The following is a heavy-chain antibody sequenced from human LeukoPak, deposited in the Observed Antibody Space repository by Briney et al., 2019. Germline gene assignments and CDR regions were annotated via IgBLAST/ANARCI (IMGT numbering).Heavy chain of an antibody. J-gene: IGHJ4*02. Sequence: GASVKVSCKASGYTFTSYYMHWVRQAPGQGLEWMGIINPSGGSTSYAQKFQGRVTMTRDTSTSTVYMGLSSLRSEDTAVYYCARDSGSDYYDSSGYLPFDYWGQGTLVTVSS. CDR2: INPSGGST. CDR3: ARDSGSDYYDSSGYLPFDY. D-gene: IGHD3-22*01. CDR1: GYTFTSYY. V-gene: IGHV1-46*01.